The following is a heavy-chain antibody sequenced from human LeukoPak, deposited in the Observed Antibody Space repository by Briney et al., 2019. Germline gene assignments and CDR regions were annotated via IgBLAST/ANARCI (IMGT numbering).Heavy chain of an antibody. CDR3: ARGGLVGAINYFEY. Sequence: PGGSLRLSCAASGFAFINYPMHSVRQAPGKGLEWVAVISYDGSNKYYADSVKARFTISRDNSKNTLNLQMNSLRAEDTAVYYCARGGLVGAINYFEYWGQGTLVTVSS. J-gene: IGHJ4*02. D-gene: IGHD1-26*01. CDR1: GFAFINYP. V-gene: IGHV3-30-3*01. CDR2: ISYDGSNK.